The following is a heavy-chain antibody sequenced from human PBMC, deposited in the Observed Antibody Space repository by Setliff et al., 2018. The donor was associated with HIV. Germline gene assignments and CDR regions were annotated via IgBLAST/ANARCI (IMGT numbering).Heavy chain of an antibody. J-gene: IGHJ4*02. CDR2: ISSSSSYI. CDR1: GFTFSSYS. V-gene: IGHV3-21*01. D-gene: IGHD3-22*01. Sequence: PGGSLRLSCAASGFTFSSYSMNWVRQAPGKGLEWVSSISSSSSYIYYADSVKGRFTISRDNAKNSLYLQMNSLRAEDTAVYYCARGALRYYYDSSGYWAQDYWGQGTLVTVS. CDR3: ARGALRYYYDSSGYWAQDY.